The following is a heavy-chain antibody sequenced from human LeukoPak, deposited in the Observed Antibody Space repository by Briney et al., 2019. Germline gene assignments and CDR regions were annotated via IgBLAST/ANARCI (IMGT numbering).Heavy chain of an antibody. D-gene: IGHD6-6*01. CDR1: GYTFTGYY. V-gene: IGHV1-2*02. CDR2: INPNSGGT. J-gene: IGHJ3*02. Sequence: ASVTVSCKSSGYTFTGYYMHWVRPAPGQGLAWMGWINPNSGGTDYAQKFQGRVTMTRDTSISTAYVELSRLRSDDTAVYYCARDYAHLYSSSYDRDAFDICGQGTMVTVSS. CDR3: ARDYAHLYSSSYDRDAFDI.